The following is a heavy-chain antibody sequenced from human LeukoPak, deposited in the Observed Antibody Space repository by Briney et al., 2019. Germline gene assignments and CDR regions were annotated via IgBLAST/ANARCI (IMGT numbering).Heavy chain of an antibody. Sequence: SETLSLTCTVSGGSISSSSYYWGWIRQPPGKGLEWIGSIYYSGSTYYNPSLKSRVTISVDTSKNQFSLKLSSVTAADTAVYYCARDKGGGSSSYYYYYYYMDVWGKGTTVTVSS. V-gene: IGHV4-39*07. D-gene: IGHD2-15*01. J-gene: IGHJ6*03. CDR2: IYYSGST. CDR1: GGSISSSSYY. CDR3: ARDKGGGSSSYYYYYYYMDV.